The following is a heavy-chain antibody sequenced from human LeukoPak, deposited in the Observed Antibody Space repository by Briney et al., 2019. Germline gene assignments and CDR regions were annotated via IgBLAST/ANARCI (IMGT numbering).Heavy chain of an antibody. J-gene: IGHJ4*02. D-gene: IGHD2-2*01. CDR1: GGSISSGDYY. CDR2: IYYSGST. CDR3: ARVYIVVVPAASQYFDY. V-gene: IGHV4-30-4*08. Sequence: PSETLSLTCTVFGGSISSGDYYWSWIRQPPGKGLEWIGYIYYSGSTYYNPSLKNRVTISVDTSKNQFSLKLSSVTAADTAVYYCARVYIVVVPAASQYFDYWGQGTLVTVSS.